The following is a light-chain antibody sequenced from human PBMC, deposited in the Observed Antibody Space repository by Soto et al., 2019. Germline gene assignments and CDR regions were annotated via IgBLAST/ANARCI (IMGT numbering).Light chain of an antibody. V-gene: IGLV1-40*01. CDR1: SSNIGAGYD. CDR2: GNN. J-gene: IGLJ2*01. Sequence: QSVLTQPPSVSGAPGQRVTISCTGTSSNIGAGYDVPWYQHLPGTAPKLLIYGNNDRPSGVPDRFSGSKSGTSASLAITGLQAEDEADYYCQSYDTSLSGSVFGRGTKLTVL. CDR3: QSYDTSLSGSV.